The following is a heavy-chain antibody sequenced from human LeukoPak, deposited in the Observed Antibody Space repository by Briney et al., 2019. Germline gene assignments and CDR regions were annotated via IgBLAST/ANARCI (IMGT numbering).Heavy chain of an antibody. CDR2: ISSSSYI. V-gene: IGHV3-21*01. Sequence: PGGPLRLSCAASGFTFSSYSMNWVRQAPGKGLEWVSSISSSSYIYYADSVKGRFTISRDNAKNSLYLQMNSLRAEDTAVYYCARDRDMITFGGASDYWGQGTLVTVSS. J-gene: IGHJ4*02. CDR1: GFTFSSYS. CDR3: ARDRDMITFGGASDY. D-gene: IGHD3-16*01.